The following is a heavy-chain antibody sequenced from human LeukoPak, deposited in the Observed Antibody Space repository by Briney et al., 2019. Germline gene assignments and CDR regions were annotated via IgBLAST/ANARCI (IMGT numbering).Heavy chain of an antibody. Sequence: SETLSLTCTVSGGSISSYYWSWIRQPPGKGLEWIGYIYHSGTTNYNSSLKSRVTISVDTSKNQFSLKLSSVTAADTAVYYCASNTGTVFDYWGQGALVTVSS. CDR2: IYHSGTT. V-gene: IGHV4-59*01. J-gene: IGHJ4*02. CDR3: ASNTGTVFDY. D-gene: IGHD7-27*01. CDR1: GGSISSYY.